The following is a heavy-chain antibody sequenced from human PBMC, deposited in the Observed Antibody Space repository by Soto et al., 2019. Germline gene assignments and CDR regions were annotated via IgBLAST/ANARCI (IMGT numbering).Heavy chain of an antibody. Sequence: QVQLVQSGAEVKKPGSSVKVSCKASGGTFSSYAISWVRQAPGQGLEWMGGIIPIFGTANYAQKFQGRVTSTADESTSTAYMELSSLRSEDTAVYYCARGKKSIAARYPAKSDAFDIWGQGTMVTVSS. J-gene: IGHJ3*02. D-gene: IGHD6-6*01. CDR3: ARGKKSIAARYPAKSDAFDI. CDR2: IIPIFGTA. CDR1: GGTFSSYA. V-gene: IGHV1-69*01.